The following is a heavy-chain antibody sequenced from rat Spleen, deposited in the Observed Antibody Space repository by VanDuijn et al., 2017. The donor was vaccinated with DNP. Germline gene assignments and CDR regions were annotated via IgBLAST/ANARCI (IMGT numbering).Heavy chain of an antibody. D-gene: IGHD1-11*01. V-gene: IGHV3-3*01. CDR3: ARRSFDY. CDR2: INSAGST. Sequence: EVQLQESGPGLVKPSQSLYLTCSVPGYSITISYRWTWIRKFPGHKLEWMGYINSAGSTNYNPSLKSRISITRDTSKNQFFLQLNSVTTEDTGTYYCARRSFDYWSQGVMVTVSS. J-gene: IGHJ2*01. CDR1: GYSITISYR.